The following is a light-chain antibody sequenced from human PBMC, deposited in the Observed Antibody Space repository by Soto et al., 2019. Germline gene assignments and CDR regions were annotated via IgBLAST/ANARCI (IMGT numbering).Light chain of an antibody. CDR2: DAS. CDR3: QQLTTYST. CDR1: QSVSGW. J-gene: IGKJ1*01. V-gene: IGKV1-5*01. Sequence: MHMTQSPSALSATVGDSVPLTCRSSQSVSGWLAWYQQKPGKAPKLLIFDASSLESGVPSRFTGSGSGTEFTLTISSLQPDDFATYYCQQLTTYSTFGQGTKVDI.